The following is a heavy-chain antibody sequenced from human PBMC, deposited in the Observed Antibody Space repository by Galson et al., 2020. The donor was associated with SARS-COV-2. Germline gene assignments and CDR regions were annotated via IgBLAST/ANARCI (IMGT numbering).Heavy chain of an antibody. Sequence: TGGSLRLSCAASGFTFTTYAMSWVRQAPGKGLEWVATISGSGATTYYADSAQGRFTISKDNSKNTLNLQINSLRLEDTAVYYCAKSSERVSITVYVVSFPEHFDYWGPGTLVTVSS. V-gene: IGHV3-23*01. D-gene: IGHD3-22*01. CDR3: AKSSERVSITVYVVSFPEHFDY. CDR2: ISGSGATT. J-gene: IGHJ4*02. CDR1: GFTFTTYA.